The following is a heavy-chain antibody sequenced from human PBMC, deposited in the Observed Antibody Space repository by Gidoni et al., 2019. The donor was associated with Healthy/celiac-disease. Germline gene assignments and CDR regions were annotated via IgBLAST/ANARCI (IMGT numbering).Heavy chain of an antibody. D-gene: IGHD3-9*01. J-gene: IGHJ6*02. V-gene: IGHV3-15*01. CDR3: TTDPPLRYFDWLLYRPTYYYYGMDV. Sequence: EVQLVESGGGLVKPGGSLRLSCAASGFTFSNAWMSWVRQAPGKGLEWVGRIKSKTDGGITDYAAPVKGRFTISRDDSKNMLYLQMNSLKTEDTAVYYCTTDPPLRYFDWLLYRPTYYYYGMDVWGQGTTVTVSS. CDR2: IKSKTDGGIT. CDR1: GFTFSNAW.